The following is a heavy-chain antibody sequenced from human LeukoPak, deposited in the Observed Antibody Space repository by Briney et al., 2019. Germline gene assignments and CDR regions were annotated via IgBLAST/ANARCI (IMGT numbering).Heavy chain of an antibody. CDR3: GREGVVRWNDAFYI. V-gene: IGHV3-48*03. CDR1: GFIFSTYE. Sequence: GGSLRLSCAASGFIFSTYEMNWVRQAPGKGLEWVSYISSSGSDIHYADSVKGRFTISRDNAKNSLYLQMNSLRAEDTTIYYWGREGVVRWNDAFYIWGQRTMVTVSS. CDR2: ISSSGSDI. J-gene: IGHJ3*02. D-gene: IGHD2-2*01.